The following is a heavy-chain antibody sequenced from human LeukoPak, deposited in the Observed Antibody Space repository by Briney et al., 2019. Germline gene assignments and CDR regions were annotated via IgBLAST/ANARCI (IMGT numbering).Heavy chain of an antibody. Sequence: SGPTLVNPTQTLTLTCTFSGFSLSTSGVGVGWIRQPPGKALEWLALIYWNDDKRYSPSLKSRLTITKDTSKNQVVLTMTNMDPVDTATYYCAHRRVAGPIHNWFDPWGQGTLVTVSS. J-gene: IGHJ5*02. CDR1: GFSLSTSGVG. CDR3: AHRRVAGPIHNWFDP. D-gene: IGHD6-19*01. CDR2: IYWNDDK. V-gene: IGHV2-5*01.